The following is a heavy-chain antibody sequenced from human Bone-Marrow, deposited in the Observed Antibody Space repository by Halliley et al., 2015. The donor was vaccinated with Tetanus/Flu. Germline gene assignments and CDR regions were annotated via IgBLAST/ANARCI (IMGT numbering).Heavy chain of an antibody. J-gene: IGHJ4*02. CDR2: ISPSTTDI. V-gene: IGHV3-11*03. Sequence: KGLECISYISPSTTDIKSADSVKGRFTVSRDNAGNSLYLQMNSLRVEDTAVYYCARATRQSDYWGQGTLVTVSS. CDR3: ARATRQSDY.